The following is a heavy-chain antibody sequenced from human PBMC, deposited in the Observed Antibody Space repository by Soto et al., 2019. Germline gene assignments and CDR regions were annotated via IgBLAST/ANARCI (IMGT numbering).Heavy chain of an antibody. V-gene: IGHV1-18*01. CDR1: GYTFTNFG. J-gene: IGHJ4*02. Sequence: QVQLVQSGAEVKKPGASVKVSCKASGYTFTNFGISWVRQAPGQGLEWLGWISAYNANTNYEQKFQGRVTLTTDTTTSTAYMEGTSLRFDATAVDYCPRGRTPIDCWGQGPLVTVSS. CDR3: PRGRTPIDC. D-gene: IGHD2-15*01. CDR2: ISAYNANT.